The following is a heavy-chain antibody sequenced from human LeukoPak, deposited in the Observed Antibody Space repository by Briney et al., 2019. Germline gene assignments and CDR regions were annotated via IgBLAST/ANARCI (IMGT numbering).Heavy chain of an antibody. CDR1: GYSFTNYW. J-gene: IGHJ2*01. V-gene: IGHV5-51*01. CDR2: IYPGDSDT. D-gene: IGHD3-10*01. Sequence: GESLKISCKGSGYSFTNYWIGWVRQMPGKGLEWMGIIYPGDSDTRYSPSFQGQVTISADKSTSTAYMELSSLRSEDTAVYYCASSGGSGSYYNEVSHFDLWGRGTLVTVSS. CDR3: ASSGGSGSYYNEVSHFDL.